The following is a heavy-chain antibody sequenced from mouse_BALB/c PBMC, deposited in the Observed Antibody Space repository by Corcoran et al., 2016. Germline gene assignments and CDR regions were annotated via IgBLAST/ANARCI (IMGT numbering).Heavy chain of an antibody. Sequence: QIQLVQSGPELKKPGETVKISCTASGYTFTHYGMNWVKQAPGKGLKWMGWINTYTGEPTYADDFKGRFAFSLETSASTAYLQINNLKNEDTATYFCAREPYAMDYWGQGTSVTVSS. CDR2: INTYTGEP. V-gene: IGHV9-3-1*01. CDR1: GYTFTHYG. D-gene: IGHD6-1*01. CDR3: AREPYAMDY. J-gene: IGHJ4*01.